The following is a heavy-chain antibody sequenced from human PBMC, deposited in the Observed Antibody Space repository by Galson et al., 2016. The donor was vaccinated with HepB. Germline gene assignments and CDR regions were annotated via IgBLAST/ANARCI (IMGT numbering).Heavy chain of an antibody. Sequence: QSGAEVKKPGESLKISCKASGYTFTNFWIGWVRQMPGKGLEWVGFIWPGDSDTRYNPSLQDQVTISADNSISTAYLQWSSLMASDTALYYCARRVRFGEFLDYWGRGTLVTVSS. V-gene: IGHV5-51*01. CDR2: IWPGDSDT. CDR3: ARRVRFGEFLDY. CDR1: GYTFTNFW. J-gene: IGHJ4*02. D-gene: IGHD3-10*01.